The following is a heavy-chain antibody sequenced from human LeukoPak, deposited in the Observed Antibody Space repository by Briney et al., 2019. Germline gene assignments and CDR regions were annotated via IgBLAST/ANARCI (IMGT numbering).Heavy chain of an antibody. CDR2: ISSNGDST. CDR3: AREGSVAAFGPRRPFDY. J-gene: IGHJ4*02. CDR1: GFSFSDYA. D-gene: IGHD6-13*01. Sequence: PGGSLRLSCAASGFSFSDYAMDWVRQAPGKGLEYVSAISSNGDSTNYANSVRGRFTISRDNSKNTLYLQMGCLRAEDMAVYYCAREGSVAAFGPRRPFDYWGQGTLVTVSS. V-gene: IGHV3-64*01.